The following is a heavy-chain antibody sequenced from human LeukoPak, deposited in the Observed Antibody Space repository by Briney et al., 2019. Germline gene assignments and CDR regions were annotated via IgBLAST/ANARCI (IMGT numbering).Heavy chain of an antibody. J-gene: IGHJ6*03. D-gene: IGHD2-2*01. V-gene: IGHV1-58*02. CDR2: IVVGSGNT. CDR3: ARRLKVPAAINYYYYYMDV. CDR1: GFTFTSSA. Sequence: SVKVSCKASGFTFTSSAMQWVRQARGQRLEWIGWIVVGSGNTNYAQKFQERVTITRDMSTSTAYMELSSLRSEDTAVYYCARRLKVPAAINYYYYYMDVWGKGTTVTVSS.